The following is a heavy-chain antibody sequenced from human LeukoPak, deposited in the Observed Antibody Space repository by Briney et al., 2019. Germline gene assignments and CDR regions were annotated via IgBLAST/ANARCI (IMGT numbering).Heavy chain of an antibody. CDR1: GFTFSSYG. V-gene: IGHV3-48*04. J-gene: IGHJ4*02. CDR2: ISSSSSTI. D-gene: IGHD6-19*01. Sequence: PGGSLRLSCAASGFTFSSYGMHWVRQAPGKGLEWVSYISSSSSTIYYADSVKGRFTISRDNAKNSLYLQMNSLRAEDTAVYYCAKDFMSRTVAGIGYYFDYWGQGTLVTVSS. CDR3: AKDFMSRTVAGIGYYFDY.